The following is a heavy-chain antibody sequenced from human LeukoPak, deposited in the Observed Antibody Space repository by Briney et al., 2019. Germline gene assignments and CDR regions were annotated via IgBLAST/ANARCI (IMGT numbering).Heavy chain of an antibody. CDR3: SRGKPETVFDS. CDR1: AGSFSGYC. J-gene: IGHJ4*02. Sequence: SETLSLTCDVYAGSFSGYCWSWIRQSPGMRLEWIGEINHNGIINFNASLESRVTISVDTSKNQFSLKLSSVTAADTAVYYCSRGKPETVFDSWGQGTLVTVSS. V-gene: IGHV4-34*01. CDR2: INHNGII. D-gene: IGHD2-21*02.